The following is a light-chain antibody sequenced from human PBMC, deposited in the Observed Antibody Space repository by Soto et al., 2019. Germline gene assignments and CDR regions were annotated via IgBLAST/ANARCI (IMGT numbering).Light chain of an antibody. Sequence: IQKTQSPSALSASVGDRVTLTCRASESISTWLAWYQQKPGKAPKLLIYDAYNLGSGVPSRFSGSGSGTEFTLTISSLQPDDFATYYCQQYNSYWTFGQGTKVDIK. CDR3: QQYNSYWT. CDR2: DAY. V-gene: IGKV1-5*01. J-gene: IGKJ1*01. CDR1: ESISTW.